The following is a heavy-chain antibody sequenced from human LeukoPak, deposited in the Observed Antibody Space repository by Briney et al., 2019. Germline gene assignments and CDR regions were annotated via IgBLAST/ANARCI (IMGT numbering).Heavy chain of an antibody. CDR3: ARFSDIVATNNAY. V-gene: IGHV1-8*01. Sequence: ASVKVSCKASGYTFTNYDVNWVRQATGQGLEWMGWVNPNSGNTGYAQKFQGRVTITRNTSISTAYMELSSLTSEDTAVYYCARFSDIVATNNAYWGQGTLVTVSS. CDR1: GYTFTNYD. J-gene: IGHJ4*02. D-gene: IGHD5-12*01. CDR2: VNPNSGNT.